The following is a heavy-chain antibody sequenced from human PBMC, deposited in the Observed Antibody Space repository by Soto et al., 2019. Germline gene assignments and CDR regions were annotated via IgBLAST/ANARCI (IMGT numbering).Heavy chain of an antibody. V-gene: IGHV3-49*03. Sequence: GSLRLSCTASGFTFGDYAMSWFRQAPGKGLEWVGFIRSKAYGGTTEYAASVKGRFTISRDDSKSIAYLQMNSLKTEDTAVYYCTRDQVIVVVTAADAFDIWGQGTMVTVSS. D-gene: IGHD2-21*02. CDR2: IRSKAYGGTT. CDR3: TRDQVIVVVTAADAFDI. J-gene: IGHJ3*02. CDR1: GFTFGDYA.